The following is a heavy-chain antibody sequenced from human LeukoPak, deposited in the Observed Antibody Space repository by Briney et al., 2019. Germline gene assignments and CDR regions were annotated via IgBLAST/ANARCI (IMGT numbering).Heavy chain of an antibody. CDR3: AREGPGYSSGWYTAY. CDR1: GGSISSSSDY. J-gene: IGHJ4*02. Sequence: PSETLSLTCTVSGGSISSSSDYWGWIRQPPGKGLEWIGSIYYSGSTYYNPSLKSRVTMSVDTSKNQFSLKLSSVTAADTAVYYCAREGPGYSSGWYTAYWGQGTLVTVSS. D-gene: IGHD6-19*01. V-gene: IGHV4-39*07. CDR2: IYYSGST.